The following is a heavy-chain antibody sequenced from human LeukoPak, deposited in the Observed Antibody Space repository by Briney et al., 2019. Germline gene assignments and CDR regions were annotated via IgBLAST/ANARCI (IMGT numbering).Heavy chain of an antibody. V-gene: IGHV3-64D*09. J-gene: IGHJ4*02. CDR2: ISSNGGST. D-gene: IGHD3-10*01. Sequence: GGSLRLSCSASGFTFSSYAMHWVRQAPGKGLEYVSAISSNGGSTYYADSVKGRFTISRDNSKNTLYLQMSSLRAEDTAVYYCVKGSSRMVQDATGYWGQGTLVTVSS. CDR1: GFTFSSYA. CDR3: VKGSSRMVQDATGY.